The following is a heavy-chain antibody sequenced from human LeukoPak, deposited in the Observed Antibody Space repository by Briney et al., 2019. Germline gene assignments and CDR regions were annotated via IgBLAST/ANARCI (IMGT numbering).Heavy chain of an antibody. CDR2: TGTASDT. CDR3: ARGPPRGKYYYMDV. CDR1: GFTFSSFD. Sequence: GGSLRLSCAASGFTFSSFDMHWVRQPAGQGLEWVSTTGTASDTYYPGSVEGRFTLSRDNAKNSLYLQMNSLTAGDTAVYYCARGPPRGKYYYMDVWGKGTTVTVSS. D-gene: IGHD1-1*01. J-gene: IGHJ6*03. V-gene: IGHV3-13*01.